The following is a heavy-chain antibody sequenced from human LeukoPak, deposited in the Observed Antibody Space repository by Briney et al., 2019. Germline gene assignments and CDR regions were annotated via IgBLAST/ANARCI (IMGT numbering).Heavy chain of an antibody. CDR1: GGSISSSSYY. CDR3: ARGFYYDSSGCNLDY. Sequence: SETLSLTCTVSGGSISSSSYYWGWIRQPPGKGLEWIGSIYYSGSTYYNPSLKSRVTISVDTSKNQFSLKLSSVTAADTAVYYCARGFYYDSSGCNLDYWGQGTLVTVSS. D-gene: IGHD3-22*01. J-gene: IGHJ4*02. CDR2: IYYSGST. V-gene: IGHV4-39*07.